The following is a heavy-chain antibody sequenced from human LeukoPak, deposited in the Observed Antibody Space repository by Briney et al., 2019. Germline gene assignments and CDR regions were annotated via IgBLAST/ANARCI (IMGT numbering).Heavy chain of an antibody. CDR2: ISSSSSCI. D-gene: IGHD4-17*01. Sequence: GGSLRLSCAASGFTFSSYSMNWVHQAPGKGLEWVSSISSSSSCIYYADSVKGRFTISRDNAKNSLYLKMNSLRAEDTAVYYCARDYGDDEFYYWGQGTLVTVSS. V-gene: IGHV3-21*01. CDR1: GFTFSSYS. J-gene: IGHJ4*02. CDR3: ARDYGDDEFYY.